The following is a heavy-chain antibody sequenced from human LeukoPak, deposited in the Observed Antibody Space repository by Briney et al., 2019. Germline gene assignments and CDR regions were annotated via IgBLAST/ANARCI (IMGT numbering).Heavy chain of an antibody. D-gene: IGHD3-10*01. J-gene: IGHJ4*02. V-gene: IGHV4-59*01. CDR3: ASTGGSGSYYPYYFDY. CDR1: GGSISSYY. Sequence: SETLSLTCTVSGGSISSYYWSWIRQPPGKELEWIGYIYYSGSTNYNPSLKSRVTISVDTSKNQFSLKLSSVTAADTAVYYCASTGGSGSYYPYYFDYWGQGTLVTVSS. CDR2: IYYSGST.